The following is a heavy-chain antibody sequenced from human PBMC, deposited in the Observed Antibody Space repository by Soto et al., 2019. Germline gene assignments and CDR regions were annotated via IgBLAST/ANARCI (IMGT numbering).Heavy chain of an antibody. D-gene: IGHD2-2*01. CDR2: ISGSGGST. V-gene: IGHV3-23*01. Sequence: GGSLRLSCAASGFTFSSYAMSWVRQAPGKGLEWVSAISGSGGSTYYADSVKGRFTISRDNSKNTLYLQMNSLRAEDTAVYYCARYCSSTSCYDNIDYWAREPWSPSPQ. J-gene: IGHJ4*02. CDR1: GFTFSSYA. CDR3: ARYCSSTSCYDNIDY.